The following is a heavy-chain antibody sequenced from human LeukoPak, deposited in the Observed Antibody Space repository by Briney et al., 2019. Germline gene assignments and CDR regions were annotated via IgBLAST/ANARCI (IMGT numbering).Heavy chain of an antibody. CDR2: INPNSGGT. CDR3: ARAGRYFDWPDLYFDY. V-gene: IGHV1-2*06. CDR1: GYTFTGYY. D-gene: IGHD3-9*01. Sequence: ASVKVSCKASGYTFTGYYMHWVRQAPGQGLEWMGRINPNSGGTNYAQKFQGRVTMTRDTSISTAYMEPSRLRSDDTAVYYCARAGRYFDWPDLYFDYWGQGTLVTVSS. J-gene: IGHJ4*02.